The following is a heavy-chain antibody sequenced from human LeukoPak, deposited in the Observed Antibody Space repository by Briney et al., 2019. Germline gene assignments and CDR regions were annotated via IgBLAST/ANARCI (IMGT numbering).Heavy chain of an antibody. J-gene: IGHJ6*03. CDR1: GGSFSGYY. CDR3: ARERGDYPNPYYDYMDV. D-gene: IGHD4-17*01. V-gene: IGHV4-34*01. CDR2: INHSGST. Sequence: SETLSLTCAVYGGSFSGYYWSWIRQPPGKGLEWIGEINHSGSTNYNPSLKSRVTISVDTSKNQFSLKLSSVTAADTAVYYRARERGDYPNPYYDYMDVWGKGTTVTVSS.